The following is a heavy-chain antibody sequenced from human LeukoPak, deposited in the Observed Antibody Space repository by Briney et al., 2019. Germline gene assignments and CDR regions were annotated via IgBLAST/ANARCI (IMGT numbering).Heavy chain of an antibody. V-gene: IGHV4-59*08. CDR1: GGSVDNYY. CDR3: ARHPRWLQLFAFDI. J-gene: IGHJ3*02. CDR2: VYYTGSN. D-gene: IGHD5-24*01. Sequence: PSETLSLTCTVSGGSVDNYYWSWIRQPPGRRLEWIGYVYYTGSNKYNPSLNSRVAISIDTPKNQFSLQLTSVTAADTAVYYCARHPRWLQLFAFDIWGQGTMVIVSS.